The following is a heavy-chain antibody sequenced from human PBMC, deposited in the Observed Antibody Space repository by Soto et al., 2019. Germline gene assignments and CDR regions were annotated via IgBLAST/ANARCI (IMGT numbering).Heavy chain of an antibody. Sequence: SQTLSLTCAISGDSVSGNSAAWNWIRQSPSRGLEWLGRTYYRSRWYNDYAVTVKRRITVTPDTSKNQFSLHLNSVTPEDTAVYYCARELPYYVSSDSYLDYWGQGALVTVSS. V-gene: IGHV6-1*01. CDR1: GDSVSGNSAA. CDR2: TYYRSRWYN. J-gene: IGHJ4*02. CDR3: ARELPYYVSSDSYLDY. D-gene: IGHD3-16*01.